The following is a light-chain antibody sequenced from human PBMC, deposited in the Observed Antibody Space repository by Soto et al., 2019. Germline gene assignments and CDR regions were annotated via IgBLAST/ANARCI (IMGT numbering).Light chain of an antibody. CDR2: GAA. CDR1: QSVSSTY. V-gene: IGKV3-20*01. J-gene: IGKJ4*02. CDR3: QQYGSLLR. Sequence: IGLTQSPGTLSLSPGERATLSCRASQSVSSTYLAWYQQKPGQAPRLLIYGAASRATGIPDRFSDSGSGTDFTLTISRLEPEEFAVYYCQQYGSLLRFGGGTKVEIK.